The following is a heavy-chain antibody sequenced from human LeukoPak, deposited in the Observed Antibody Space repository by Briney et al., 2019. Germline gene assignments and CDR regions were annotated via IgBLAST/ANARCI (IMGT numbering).Heavy chain of an antibody. CDR2: IKSKTNNYAT. V-gene: IGHV3-73*01. CDR1: GFTLSDSI. D-gene: IGHD2-15*01. CDR3: TRQDCSGGPCSFVDY. J-gene: IGHJ4*02. Sequence: GGSLRLSCAASGFTLSDSIIHWVRQASGKGLESVGRIKSKTNNYATAYSAPMSGRFTIPRDDSKNTAYLQMNALKTEDTAVYFCTRQDCSGGPCSFVDYWGQGTLVTVSS.